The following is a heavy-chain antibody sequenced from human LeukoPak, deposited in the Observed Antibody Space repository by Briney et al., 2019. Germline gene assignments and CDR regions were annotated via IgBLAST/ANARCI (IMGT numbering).Heavy chain of an antibody. J-gene: IGHJ4*02. CDR2: LSYSGST. Sequence: SETLSLTCTVSGGSISTSSYYWGWIRQTPGKGLEWIGILSYSGSTYYNPSLKSRVTISVDTSKNQFSLKLSSVTAADTAVYYCARDLMVRGVISKPFDYWGQGTLVTVSS. CDR3: ARDLMVRGVISKPFDY. V-gene: IGHV4-39*07. CDR1: GGSISTSSYY. D-gene: IGHD3-10*01.